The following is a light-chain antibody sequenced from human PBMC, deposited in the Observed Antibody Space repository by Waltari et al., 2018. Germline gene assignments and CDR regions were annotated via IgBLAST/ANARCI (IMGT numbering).Light chain of an antibody. CDR1: SGDVGASNY. CDR3: CSYISSTITWV. J-gene: IGLJ3*02. CDR2: DVT. V-gene: IGLV2-14*03. Sequence: QSALTQPASVSGSPGQSITISCTGASGDVGASNYVSWYQQHPGKAPKLMIYDVTVRPSWVSNRFSGSKSGNTASLTISVLQAEDEADYYCCSYISSTITWVFGGGTKLTVL.